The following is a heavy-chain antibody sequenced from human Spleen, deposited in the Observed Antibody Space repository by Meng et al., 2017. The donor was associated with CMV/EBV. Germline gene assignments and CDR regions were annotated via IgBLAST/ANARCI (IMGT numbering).Heavy chain of an antibody. CDR1: YG. CDR3: ARDLSCSSTSCYTRGGLGTFDY. Sequence: YGISWVRQAPGQGLEWMGWISAYNGNTNYAQKLQGRVTMTTDTSTSTAYMELRSLRSDDTAVYYCARDLSCSSTSCYTRGGLGTFDYWGQGTLVTVSS. V-gene: IGHV1-18*01. CDR2: ISAYNGNT. J-gene: IGHJ4*02. D-gene: IGHD2-2*02.